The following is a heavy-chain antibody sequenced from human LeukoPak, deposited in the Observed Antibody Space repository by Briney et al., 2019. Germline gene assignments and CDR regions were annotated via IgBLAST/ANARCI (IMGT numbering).Heavy chain of an antibody. J-gene: IGHJ4*02. CDR2: ISYDGSNK. Sequence: GGSLRLSCAASGFTFSSYAMHWVRQAPGKGLEWVAVISYDGSNKYYADSVKGRFTISRDNSKNTLYLQMNSLRAEDTAVYYCARDWTKRRYFDYWGQGTLVTVSS. D-gene: IGHD3/OR15-3a*01. V-gene: IGHV3-30-3*01. CDR3: ARDWTKRRYFDY. CDR1: GFTFSSYA.